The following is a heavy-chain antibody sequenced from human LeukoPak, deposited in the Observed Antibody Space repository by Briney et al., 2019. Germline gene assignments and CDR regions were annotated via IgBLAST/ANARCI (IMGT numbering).Heavy chain of an antibody. V-gene: IGHV3-48*01. CDR3: SRDYKYAFDN. CDR1: GFTFSDYS. CDR2: SGIDCGNT. Sequence: GGSLTLTCAVSGFTFSDYSMNWGRKAQGQGLDLDSYSGIDCGNTNYADSVKCRFTIFGDKAKKSLYLQMISLLVEDTAAAYWSRDYKYAFDNWGQGTLVTVSS. J-gene: IGHJ4*02. D-gene: IGHD5-24*01.